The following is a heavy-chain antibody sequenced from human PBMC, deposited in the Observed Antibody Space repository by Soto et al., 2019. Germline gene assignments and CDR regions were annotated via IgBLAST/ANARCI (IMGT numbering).Heavy chain of an antibody. CDR3: AGVFYGGDSVNNY. Sequence: PGGSLRLFCAASGLTFTSYALSWVRQAPGKGLEWVAATSYDASNKYYAASVKGRFTISRDTSKNTLDLQMNRLRGDDTAVYYCAGVFYGGDSVNNYWGQGTLVTVSS. CDR2: TSYDASNK. J-gene: IGHJ4*02. D-gene: IGHD4-17*01. V-gene: IGHV3-30-3*01. CDR1: GLTFTSYA.